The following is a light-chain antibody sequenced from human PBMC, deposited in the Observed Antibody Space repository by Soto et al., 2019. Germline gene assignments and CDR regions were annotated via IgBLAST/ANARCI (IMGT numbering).Light chain of an antibody. J-gene: IGKJ4*01. CDR3: QHCANWPPGAT. CDR2: DAS. CDR1: QSVSSY. V-gene: IGKV3-11*01. Sequence: EIVLTQSPATLSLSPGERATLSCRASQSVSSYLASYQQLPGQAPRLLIYDASNRATGIPARFSGSGSGTDFTLNISSLEPEDFAVYYWQHCANWPPGATFCGGTKVEIK.